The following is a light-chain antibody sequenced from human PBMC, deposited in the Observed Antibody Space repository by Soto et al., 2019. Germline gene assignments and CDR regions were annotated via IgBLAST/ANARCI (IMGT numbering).Light chain of an antibody. J-gene: IGLJ2*01. V-gene: IGLV2-23*01. CDR2: EGT. CDR3: CSYAGGSAVV. CDR1: SGDVGRYNH. Sequence: QSALTQPASMSGSPGQSITISCTGSSGDVGRYNHVSWYQHHPGKAPKLIIYEGTKWPPGASDRFSGSLSGKTASLTISGLQTDDEAEYFCCSYAGGSAVVFGGGTKLTVL.